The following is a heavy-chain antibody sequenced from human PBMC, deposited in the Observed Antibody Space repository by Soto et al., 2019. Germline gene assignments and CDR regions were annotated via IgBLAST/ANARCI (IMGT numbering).Heavy chain of an antibody. CDR1: GGSFSGYY. V-gene: IGHV4-34*01. CDR2: INHSGST. CDR3: ARGDSYYDFWSGYYRGLHYFDY. Sequence: PSETLSLTCAVYGGSFSGYYWSWIRQPPGKGLEWIGEINHSGSTNYNPSLKSRVTISVDTSKNQFSLKLSSVTAADTAVYYCARGDSYYDFWSGYYRGLHYFDYCGQGTLVTVSS. J-gene: IGHJ4*02. D-gene: IGHD3-3*01.